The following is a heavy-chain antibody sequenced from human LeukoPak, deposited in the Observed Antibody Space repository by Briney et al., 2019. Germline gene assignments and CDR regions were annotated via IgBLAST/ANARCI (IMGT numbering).Heavy chain of an antibody. Sequence: SETLSLTRTVSVGSLSRYSWSWIRQPAGKGVECIGRISNSGSTNYTPSIKSVDTMSVETSKNQCSLRLGAVTAADTAVFYCARGSNFDYWGQGTLVTVSS. J-gene: IGHJ4*02. CDR1: VGSLSRYS. CDR2: ISNSGST. V-gene: IGHV4-4*07. CDR3: ARGSNFDY.